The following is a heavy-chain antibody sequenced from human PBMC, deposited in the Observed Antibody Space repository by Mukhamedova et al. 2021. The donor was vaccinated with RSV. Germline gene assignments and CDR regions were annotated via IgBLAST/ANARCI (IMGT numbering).Heavy chain of an antibody. D-gene: IGHD3-22*01. CDR2: ISSSSSYM. J-gene: IGHJ4*02. CDR3: ARAWYDTSGYSDY. Sequence: GKGLEWVSSISSSSSYMYYADSVKGRFTISRDNAKNPLFLQMNSLRAEDTAVYYCARAWYDTSGYSDYWGQGTLVTVSS. V-gene: IGHV3-21*01.